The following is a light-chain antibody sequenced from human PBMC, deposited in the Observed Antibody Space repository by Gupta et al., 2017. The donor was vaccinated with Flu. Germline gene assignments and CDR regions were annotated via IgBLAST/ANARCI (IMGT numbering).Light chain of an antibody. J-gene: IGKJ4*01. CDR3: QQSSHFPLT. CDR1: EIIGSK. CDR2: FAS. Sequence: EIVLTQSPDFQSVTPNEKVTITCRASEIIGSKLHWYQQKPDQSPKLLIKFASQSCSGVPSRFSGSGSGTDFTLTINGLEPEDAATYYCQQSSHFPLTFGGGSKVEIK. V-gene: IGKV6-21*01.